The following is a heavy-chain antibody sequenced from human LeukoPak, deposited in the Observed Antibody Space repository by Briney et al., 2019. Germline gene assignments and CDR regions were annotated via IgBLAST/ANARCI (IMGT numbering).Heavy chain of an antibody. CDR2: INPSGGNI. D-gene: IGHD1-20*01. J-gene: IGHJ4*02. Sequence: VASVKVSCKASGYTFTSYLMHWVRQAPGQGLEWMGVINPSGGNIRYAQKFQGRVAMTRDTSTSTVYMELSSLRSEDTAVYYCARDCSSNWRSFDYWGQGTLVTVSS. CDR1: GYTFTSYL. V-gene: IGHV1-46*01. CDR3: ARDCSSNWRSFDY.